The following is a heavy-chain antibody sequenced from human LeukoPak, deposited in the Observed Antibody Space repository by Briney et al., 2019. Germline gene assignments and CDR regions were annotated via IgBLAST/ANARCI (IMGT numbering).Heavy chain of an antibody. V-gene: IGHV3-30-3*01. CDR1: GFTFSSYF. CDR3: ARERQDTILHSGAFDI. D-gene: IGHD2-21*01. CDR2: IASDGSHT. Sequence: GGSLRLSCAASGFTFSSYFMHWVRQAPGKGLEWVADIASDGSHTFYVESVKGRFTISRDNSKNTLYLRMNSLRAEDTAVYFCARERQDTILHSGAFDIWGQGTMVTVSS. J-gene: IGHJ3*02.